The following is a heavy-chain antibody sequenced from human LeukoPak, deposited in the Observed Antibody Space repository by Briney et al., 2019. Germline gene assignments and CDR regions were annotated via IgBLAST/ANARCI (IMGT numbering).Heavy chain of an antibody. V-gene: IGHV4-39*07. D-gene: IGHD3-16*01. CDR3: ATLWGQSTAWVDY. J-gene: IGHJ4*02. CDR1: GGSISSSSYY. CDR2: IYYSGST. Sequence: SETLSLTCTVSGGSISSSSYYWGWIRQPPGKGLEWIGSIYYSGSTYYNPSLKSRVTISVDTSKNQFSLKLSSVTAADTAVYYCATLWGQSTAWVDYWGQGTLVTVSS.